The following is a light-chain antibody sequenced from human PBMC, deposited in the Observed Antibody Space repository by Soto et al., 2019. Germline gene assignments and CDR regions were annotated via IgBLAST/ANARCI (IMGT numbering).Light chain of an antibody. Sequence: SYELTQPPSVSVAPGETARISCGGNNVGSRSVHWYQQKPGQAPFLVIYYDSDRPSGIPERFSGSNSGNTATLIISRVEAGDEADYYCQVWEATGDQVVXGGGTKLTVL. CDR3: QVWEATGDQVV. CDR1: NVGSRS. V-gene: IGLV3-21*01. CDR2: YDS. J-gene: IGLJ2*01.